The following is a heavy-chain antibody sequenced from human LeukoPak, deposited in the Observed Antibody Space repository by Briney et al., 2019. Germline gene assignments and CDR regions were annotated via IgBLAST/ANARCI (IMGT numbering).Heavy chain of an antibody. J-gene: IGHJ6*03. CDR1: GFTFGDYA. CDR3: TTDTEYQLLPLWFGALDNYYMDV. V-gene: IGHV3-49*03. CDR2: IRSKAYGGTT. Sequence: PGGSLRLSCTASGFTFGDYAMSWFRQAPGKGLEWVGFIRSKAYGGTTEYAASVKGRFTISRDDSKSIAYLQMNSLKTEDTAVYYCTTDTEYQLLPLWFGALDNYYMDVWGKGTTVTVSS. D-gene: IGHD2-2*01.